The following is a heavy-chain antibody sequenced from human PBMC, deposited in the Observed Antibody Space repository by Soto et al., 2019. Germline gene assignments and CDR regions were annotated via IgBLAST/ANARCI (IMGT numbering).Heavy chain of an antibody. D-gene: IGHD5-12*01. J-gene: IGHJ6*03. Sequence: GGSLRLSCAASGFTFSSYAMSWVRQAPGKGLEWVSAISGSGGSTYYADSVKGRFTISRDNSKNTLYLQMNSLRAEDTAVYYCAKRGSVDIVATTSNYYYYYMDVWGKGTTVTVSS. CDR2: ISGSGGST. CDR3: AKRGSVDIVATTSNYYYYYMDV. CDR1: GFTFSSYA. V-gene: IGHV3-23*01.